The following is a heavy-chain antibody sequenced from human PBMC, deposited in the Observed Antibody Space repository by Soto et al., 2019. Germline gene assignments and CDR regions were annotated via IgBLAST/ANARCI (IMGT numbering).Heavy chain of an antibody. V-gene: IGHV2-5*02. J-gene: IGHJ4*02. Sequence: QITLKEAGPTLVKPTQTLTLTCAVSGSSLSANGAGVGWIRQPPGKALEWRAHSYWDGDERYSPSLNSSLTVPKDTSNSHVVLTMTTMDPVDTATYYGAHTPPGPRSQDPFDWWGQGTPVTVSS. CDR2: SYWDGDE. CDR1: GSSLSANGAG. D-gene: IGHD2-15*01. CDR3: AHTPPGPRSQDPFDW.